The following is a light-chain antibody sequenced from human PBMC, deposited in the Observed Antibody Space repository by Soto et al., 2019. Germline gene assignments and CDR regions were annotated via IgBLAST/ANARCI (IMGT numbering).Light chain of an antibody. Sequence: EIVMTQSPATLSVSPWERATLSCRASQSVSSNLAWYQQKPGQAPRLLIYGASTRATGIPARFSGSGSGTEFTLTISSLQSDDSATYYCQQYNSYSWMFGQGTKVDIK. CDR3: QQYNSYSWM. CDR2: GAS. J-gene: IGKJ1*01. CDR1: QSVSSN. V-gene: IGKV3-15*01.